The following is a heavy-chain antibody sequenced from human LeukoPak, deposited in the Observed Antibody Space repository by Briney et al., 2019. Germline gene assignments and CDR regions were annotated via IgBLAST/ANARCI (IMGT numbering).Heavy chain of an antibody. CDR2: INPSGGST. D-gene: IGHD2-21*02. Sequence: GASVKVSCKASGYTFTNYYLFWVRQAPGQGLEWMGRINPSGGSTSYAQKFQGRVTMTRDTSTSTVYMELSSLTSEDTAVYYCARRSPAYCGGDCYLDYWGQGTLVTVSS. CDR1: GYTFTNYY. V-gene: IGHV1-46*01. J-gene: IGHJ4*02. CDR3: ARRSPAYCGGDCYLDY.